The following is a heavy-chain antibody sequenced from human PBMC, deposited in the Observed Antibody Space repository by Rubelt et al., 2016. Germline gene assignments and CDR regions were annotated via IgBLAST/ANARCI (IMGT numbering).Heavy chain of an antibody. J-gene: IGHJ4*02. CDR2: IDTNTGNP. V-gene: IGHV7-4-1*02. Sequence: QVQLVQSGSELKKPGASLKVSCKASGYTFTDFAMNWVRQAPGQGLEWMGWIDTNTGNPTYAQGFTGRFVFSLETAVSTAYLQITSLQAEDTAVYYCARDDGARLFNYWGQGTLVTVSS. CDR1: GYTFTDFA. CDR3: ARDDGARLFNY. D-gene: IGHD4/OR15-4a*01.